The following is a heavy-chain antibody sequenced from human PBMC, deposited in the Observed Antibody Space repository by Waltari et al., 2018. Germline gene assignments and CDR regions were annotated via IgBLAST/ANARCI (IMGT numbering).Heavy chain of an antibody. CDR2: IIPIFGTA. D-gene: IGHD3-10*01. V-gene: IGHV1-69*05. Sequence: QVQLVQSGAEVKKPGSSVKVSCKASGGTFSSYAISWVRQAPGQGLEWMGGIIPIFGTANYAQKFQGRVTITTDESTSTAYMELSSLRSEDTAVYYCARGDGSGSYSPTPYYYYGMDVWGQGTTVTVSS. J-gene: IGHJ6*02. CDR1: GGTFSSYA. CDR3: ARGDGSGSYSPTPYYYYGMDV.